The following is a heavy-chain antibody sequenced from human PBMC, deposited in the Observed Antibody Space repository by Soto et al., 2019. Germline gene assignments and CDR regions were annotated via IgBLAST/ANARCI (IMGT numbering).Heavy chain of an antibody. J-gene: IGHJ5*02. CDR2: IYWDADK. D-gene: IGHD3-16*01. Sequence: QITLKESGPTLVKPTQTLTLTCTFSGFSLTTRGVGVGWIRQPPGKDLECLALIYWDADKRYSPSLQSRLSITKDTSKNHVVLTMTNVDPVDTATYYCAHIPNYYQYDWFDPWGQGTLVSVSS. CDR1: GFSLTTRGVG. V-gene: IGHV2-5*02. CDR3: AHIPNYYQYDWFDP.